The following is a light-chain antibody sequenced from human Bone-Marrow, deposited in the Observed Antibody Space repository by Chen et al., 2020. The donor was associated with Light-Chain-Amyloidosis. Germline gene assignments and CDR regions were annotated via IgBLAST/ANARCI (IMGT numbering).Light chain of an antibody. CDR1: SSDVGGDNH. V-gene: IGLV2-14*01. J-gene: IGLJ1*01. CDR2: EVT. Sequence: QSALTQPASVSGSPGQSITISCTGTSSDVGGDNHVSWYQQHPDKAPKLMIYEVTNRPSWVPERFSGSQSDNTASLTISGLQTEDEADYFCSSYTITNTLVFGSGTRSPS. CDR3: SSYTITNTLV.